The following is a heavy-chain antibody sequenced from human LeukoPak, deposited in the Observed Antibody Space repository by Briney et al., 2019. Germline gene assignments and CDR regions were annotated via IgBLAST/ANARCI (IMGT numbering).Heavy chain of an antibody. D-gene: IGHD3-3*01. Sequence: SETLSLTCTVSGGSISSYYWSWIRQPPGKGLEWIGYIYYSGSTNYNPSLKSRVTISVDTSKNQFSLKLSSVTAADTAVYYCARGPTYYDFWSGYPLYYYYYGMDVWGQGTTVTVSS. V-gene: IGHV4-59*01. CDR1: GGSISSYY. CDR2: IYYSGST. CDR3: ARGPTYYDFWSGYPLYYYYYGMDV. J-gene: IGHJ6*02.